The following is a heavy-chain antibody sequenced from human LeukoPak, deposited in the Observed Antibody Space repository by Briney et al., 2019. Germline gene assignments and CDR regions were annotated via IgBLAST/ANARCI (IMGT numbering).Heavy chain of an antibody. CDR3: ARFRRVGGPLYYYYYGMDV. CDR1: GGSFSGYY. V-gene: IGHV4-34*01. D-gene: IGHD2-15*01. CDR2: INHSGST. Sequence: TSETLSLTCAVYGGSFSGYYWSWIRQPPGKGLEWIGEINHSGSTNYNPSLKSRVTISVVTSKNQFSLKLSSVTAADTAVYYCARFRRVGGPLYYYYYGMDVWGQGITVTSP. J-gene: IGHJ6*02.